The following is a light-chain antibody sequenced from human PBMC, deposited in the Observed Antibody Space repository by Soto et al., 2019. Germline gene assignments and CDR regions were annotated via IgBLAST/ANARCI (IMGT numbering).Light chain of an antibody. Sequence: QSVLTQPASVSGSPGQSISISCTGTSSDIGAYNYVSWYQQHPGKAPKLIIFEVNNRPSGVSNRFSGSKSGNTASLTISGLQLEDEADYHCSSYTGGRTYWIFGGGTKLNVL. J-gene: IGLJ2*01. V-gene: IGLV2-14*01. CDR1: SSDIGAYNY. CDR3: SSYTGGRTYWI. CDR2: EVN.